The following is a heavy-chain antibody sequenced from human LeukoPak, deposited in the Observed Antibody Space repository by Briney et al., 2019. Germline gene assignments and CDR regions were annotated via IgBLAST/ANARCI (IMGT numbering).Heavy chain of an antibody. V-gene: IGHV3-21*06. D-gene: IGHD3-22*01. CDR1: GFTFSTYS. CDR3: ARDYEGYSSGQLFDY. CDR2: ISGSNHI. J-gene: IGHJ4*02. Sequence: GGSLRLSCAASGFTFSTYSMNWVRQAPGKGLEWVSSISGSNHIYYADSVKGRFIISRDNAKNSLYLQMNSLRAEDTAVYYCARDYEGYSSGQLFDYGGQEPLVTVSS.